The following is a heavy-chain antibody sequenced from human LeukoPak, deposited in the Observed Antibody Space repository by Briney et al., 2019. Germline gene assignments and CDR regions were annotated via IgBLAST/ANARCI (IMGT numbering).Heavy chain of an antibody. V-gene: IGHV3-7*01. CDR1: GFTFSSYW. CDR3: ARGPPPMVRGVITYYYYYMDV. D-gene: IGHD3-10*01. J-gene: IGHJ6*03. CDR2: IKQDGSEK. Sequence: GGSLRLSCAASGFTFSSYWMSWVRQAPGKGLEWVANIKQDGSEKNYVDSVKGRFTISRDNAKNSLYLQMNSLRAEDTAVYYCARGPPPMVRGVITYYYYYMDVWGKGTTVTVSS.